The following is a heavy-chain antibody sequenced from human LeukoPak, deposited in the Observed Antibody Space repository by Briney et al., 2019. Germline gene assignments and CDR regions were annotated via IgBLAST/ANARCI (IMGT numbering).Heavy chain of an antibody. CDR1: GGTFSSYA. Sequence: GASVKVSCKASGGTFSSYAISWVRQAPGQGLEWMGGIIPIFGTANYAQKFQGRVTITADESTSTAYMELSSLRSEDTAVYYCARAEYYDFWSFRHLDYWGQGTLVTVSS. V-gene: IGHV1-69*13. J-gene: IGHJ4*02. CDR2: IIPIFGTA. CDR3: ARAEYYDFWSFRHLDY. D-gene: IGHD3-3*01.